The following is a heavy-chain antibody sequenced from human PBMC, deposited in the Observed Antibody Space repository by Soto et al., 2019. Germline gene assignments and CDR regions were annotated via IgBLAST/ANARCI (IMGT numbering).Heavy chain of an antibody. D-gene: IGHD5-18*01. V-gene: IGHV4-30-4*01. J-gene: IGHJ6*02. CDR2: IYYSGST. CDR1: GGSISSGDYY. CDR3: ARYTAMGYYYGMDV. Sequence: QVQLQESGPGLVKPSQTLSLTCNVSGGSISSGDYYWSRIRQPPGKGLEWIGYIYYSGSTYYNPSLKSRVTISVDTSKTQFSLKLSSVTAADTAVDYCARYTAMGYYYGMDVWGQGTTVTVSS.